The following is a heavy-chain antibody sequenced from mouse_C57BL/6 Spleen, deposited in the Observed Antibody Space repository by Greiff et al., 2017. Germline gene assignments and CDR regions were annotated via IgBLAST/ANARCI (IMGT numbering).Heavy chain of an antibody. Sequence: QVQLQQPGAELVKPGASVKLSCKASGYTFTSYWMQWVKQRPGQGLEWIGEIDPSDSYTNYNQKFKGKATLTVDTSSSTAYMQLSSLTSEDSAVYYCAGGYSNLFAYWGQGTLVTVSA. CDR3: AGGYSNLFAY. CDR1: GYTFTSYW. J-gene: IGHJ3*01. V-gene: IGHV1-50*01. CDR2: IDPSDSYT. D-gene: IGHD2-5*01.